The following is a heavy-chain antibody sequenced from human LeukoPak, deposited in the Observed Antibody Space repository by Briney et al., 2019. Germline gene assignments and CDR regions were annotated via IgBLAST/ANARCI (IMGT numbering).Heavy chain of an antibody. J-gene: IGHJ3*02. D-gene: IGHD4-23*01. CDR1: GFTFSSYA. CDR3: ARDRVVMAQDGAFDI. Sequence: PGGSLRLSCAASGFTFSSYAMHWVRQAPGKGLEWVAVISYDGSNKYYADSVKGRFTISRDNSKNTLYLQMNSLRAEDTAVYYCARDRVVMAQDGAFDIWGQGTMVTVSS. V-gene: IGHV3-30-3*01. CDR2: ISYDGSNK.